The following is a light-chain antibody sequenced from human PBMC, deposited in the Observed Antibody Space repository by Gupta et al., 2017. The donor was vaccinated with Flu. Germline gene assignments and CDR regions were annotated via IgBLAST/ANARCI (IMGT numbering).Light chain of an antibody. V-gene: IGKV1-5*03. CDR3: LQDYGYQWT. CDR2: KAS. CDR1: QSISSW. J-gene: IGKJ1*01. Sequence: PSTLSASVGDRVTITCRASQSISSWLAWYQQKPGKAPKLLIYKASSLESGVPSRFSGSGSATEFTRTISSLQPDDFATYYCLQDYGYQWTFGQGTKVEIK.